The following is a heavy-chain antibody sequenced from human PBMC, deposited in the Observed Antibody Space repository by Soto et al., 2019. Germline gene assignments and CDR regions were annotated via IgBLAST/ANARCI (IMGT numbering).Heavy chain of an antibody. D-gene: IGHD4-17*01. CDR3: AREGMTTAPAYDYCYGVDV. J-gene: IGHJ6*02. Sequence: EVQLVESGGGLVQPGGSLRLSCAASGFTFSSYWMSWVRQAPGKGLGWVANIKQDGSEKYYVDSVKGRFTISRDNAKNSLYLQMNSLRAEDTAVYYSAREGMTTAPAYDYCYGVDVGGQGTTVTVSS. V-gene: IGHV3-7*01. CDR1: GFTFSSYW. CDR2: IKQDGSEK.